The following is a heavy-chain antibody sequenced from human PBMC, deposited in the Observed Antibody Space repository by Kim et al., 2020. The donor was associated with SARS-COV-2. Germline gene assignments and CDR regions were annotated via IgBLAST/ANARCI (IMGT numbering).Heavy chain of an antibody. D-gene: IGHD3-10*01. V-gene: IGHV3-74*01. Sequence: GGSLRLSCAASGFTFSNYWVHWVRQVPGKGLVWVSHINIDESTTTYADSVKGRFTISRDNAKNTLYLQMNSLRVEDTAVYYCTRTKSGAFDIWGQGTMVTVSS. J-gene: IGHJ3*02. CDR3: TRTKSGAFDI. CDR2: INIDESTT. CDR1: GFTFSNYW.